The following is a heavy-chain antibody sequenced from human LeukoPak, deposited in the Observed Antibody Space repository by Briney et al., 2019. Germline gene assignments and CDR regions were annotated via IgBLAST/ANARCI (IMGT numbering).Heavy chain of an antibody. CDR1: NGSFNEYY. D-gene: IGHD5-24*01. J-gene: IGHJ4*02. V-gene: IGHV4-34*01. Sequence: PSETLSLTCAVYNGSFNEYYWSWIRQSPGKGPEWIGEINHGGRTNYNPSLQSRVSISVDASQNQFSLTMTSVTAADTAVYYCGRGMTRWLQFRPLDYWGQGTLVTVSS. CDR3: GRGMTRWLQFRPLDY. CDR2: INHGGRT.